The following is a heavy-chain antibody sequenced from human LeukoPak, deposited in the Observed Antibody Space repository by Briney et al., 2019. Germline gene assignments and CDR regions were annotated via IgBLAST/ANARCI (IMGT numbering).Heavy chain of an antibody. CDR3: TSNYYRRNGYYTGFDY. V-gene: IGHV6-1*01. J-gene: IGHJ4*02. D-gene: IGHD3-3*01. CDR2: TYYNSTWYT. CDR1: GDSVSSNSAA. Sequence: SQTLSLTCAISGDSVSSNSAAWNWIRQSPSRGLEWLGRTYYNSTWYTDYAVSAKSRITINPDTSKNQFSLHLNSVTPEDTAVYYCTSNYYRRNGYYTGFDYWGQGILVTVSS.